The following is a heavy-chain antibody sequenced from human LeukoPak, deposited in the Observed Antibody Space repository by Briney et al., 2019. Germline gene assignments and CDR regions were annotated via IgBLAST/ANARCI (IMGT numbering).Heavy chain of an antibody. D-gene: IGHD6-19*01. CDR2: TYYRSKWYT. V-gene: IGHV6-1*01. Sequence: SQTLSLTCAISGDSVSANRAAWNWIRQSPSRGLEWLGRTYYRSKWYTDYTISVKSRISINSDTSKNQFSLQLNSVTPEDTAIYYCAKLLSSSSGWHFDYWGQGTLVTVSS. CDR3: AKLLSSSSGWHFDY. CDR1: GDSVSANRAA. J-gene: IGHJ4*02.